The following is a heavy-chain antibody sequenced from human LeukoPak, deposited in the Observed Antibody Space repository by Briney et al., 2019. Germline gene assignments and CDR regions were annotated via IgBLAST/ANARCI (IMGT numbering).Heavy chain of an antibody. CDR1: GYTFTGYY. D-gene: IGHD6-6*01. CDR2: INPNSGGT. V-gene: IGHV1-2*02. Sequence: ASVKVSCKASGYTFTGYYMHWVRQAPGQWLEWMGWINPNSGGTNYAQKFQGRVTMTRDTSISTAYMELSRLRSDDTAVYYCARPTNGIAAHLNWGQGTLVTVSS. CDR3: ARPTNGIAAHLN. J-gene: IGHJ4*02.